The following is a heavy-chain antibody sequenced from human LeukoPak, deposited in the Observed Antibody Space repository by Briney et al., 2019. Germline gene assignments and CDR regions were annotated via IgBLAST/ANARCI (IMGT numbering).Heavy chain of an antibody. D-gene: IGHD3-3*01. CDR1: GFTFSSYS. CDR2: ISSSSSTI. J-gene: IGHJ4*02. CDR3: ARDGRRLRFLEWLKGLDH. Sequence: GGSLRLSCAASGFTFSSYSMNWVRQAPGKGLEWVSYISSSSSTIYYADSVKGRFTISRDNAKNSLYLQMNSLRAEDTAVYYCARDGRRLRFLEWLKGLDHWGQGTLVTVSS. V-gene: IGHV3-48*01.